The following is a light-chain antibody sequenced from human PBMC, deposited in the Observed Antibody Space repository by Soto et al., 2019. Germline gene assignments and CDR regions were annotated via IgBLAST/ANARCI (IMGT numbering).Light chain of an antibody. CDR2: GAS. CDR1: QSVSSSY. CDR3: QQYGSSPYT. J-gene: IGKJ2*01. Sequence: EIVLTQSPGTLSLSPGERATLSCRASQSVSSSYLAWYQQKPGQAPRLLIYGASSGATGIPDRFSGSESGTDFTLTISRLEPEDFAVYYCQQYGSSPYTFGQGTKLEIK. V-gene: IGKV3-20*01.